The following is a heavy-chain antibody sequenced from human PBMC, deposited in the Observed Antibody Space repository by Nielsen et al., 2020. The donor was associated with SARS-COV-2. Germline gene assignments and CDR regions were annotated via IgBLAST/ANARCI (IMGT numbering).Heavy chain of an antibody. V-gene: IGHV4-31*03. Sequence: SETLSLTCTVSGGSISSGGYYWSWIRRHPGKGLEWIGYIYFSGRTCYNPSLKSRVTISVDTSKNQFSLSLRSVTAADMAVYYCARESSGYDHYNYGMDVWGQGTTVTVSS. D-gene: IGHD5-12*01. CDR3: ARESSGYDHYNYGMDV. CDR2: IYFSGRT. J-gene: IGHJ6*02. CDR1: GGSISSGGYY.